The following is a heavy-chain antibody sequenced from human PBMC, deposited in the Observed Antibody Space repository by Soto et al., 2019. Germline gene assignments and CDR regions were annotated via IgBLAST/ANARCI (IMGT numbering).Heavy chain of an antibody. Sequence: PSETLSLTCTVSGGSISSGDYYWSWIRQHPGKGLEWIGYIYYSGSTYYNPSLKSRVTISVDTSKNQFSLKLSSVTAADTAVYYCARWPQLKPRFGYWGQGTLVNVSS. J-gene: IGHJ4*02. CDR3: ARWPQLKPRFGY. D-gene: IGHD1-1*01. CDR2: IYYSGST. CDR1: GGSISSGDYY. V-gene: IGHV4-31*03.